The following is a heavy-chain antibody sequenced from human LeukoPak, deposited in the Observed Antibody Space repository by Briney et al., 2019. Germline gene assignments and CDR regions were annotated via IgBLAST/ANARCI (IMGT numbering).Heavy chain of an antibody. D-gene: IGHD2-15*01. CDR3: ANGYCSGGSCFPGYYYYMDV. J-gene: IGHJ6*03. CDR1: GFTFSSYG. Sequence: PGGSLRLSCAASGFTFSSYGMHWVRQAPGKGLEWVAFIRYDGSNKYYADSVKGRFTISRDNSKNTLYLQMNSLRAEDTAVYYCANGYCSGGSCFPGYYYYMDVWGKGTTVTVSS. V-gene: IGHV3-30*02. CDR2: IRYDGSNK.